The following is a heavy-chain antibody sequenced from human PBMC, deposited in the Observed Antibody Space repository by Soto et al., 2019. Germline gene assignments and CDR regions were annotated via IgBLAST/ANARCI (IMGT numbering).Heavy chain of an antibody. CDR3: ARISNDYGGNGAFDY. V-gene: IGHV4-59*01. CDR2: VHYSGRA. CDR1: GGSISNYY. J-gene: IGHJ4*02. D-gene: IGHD4-17*01. Sequence: PSETLSLTCTVSGGSISNYYWIWIRQPPGKGLDWIGYVHYSGRATYNPSFKSRVSISVDTSKNQFSVNMSSVTAAGTAVYYCARISNDYGGNGAFDYWGQGTLVTVSS.